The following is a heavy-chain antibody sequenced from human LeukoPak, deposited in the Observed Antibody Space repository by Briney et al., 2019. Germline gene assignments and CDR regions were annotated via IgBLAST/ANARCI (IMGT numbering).Heavy chain of an antibody. J-gene: IGHJ4*02. CDR1: GFTFRSFE. CDR2: ISSSGSTI. Sequence: GGSLRLSCVGSGFTFRSFEMNWVRQAPGKGLEWVSYISSSGSTISYADSVQGRFTISRDNSNNSLYLQMTNLRVEDTAFYHCASYGSASLWGQGTLVTVSS. CDR3: ASYGSASL. D-gene: IGHD3-10*01. V-gene: IGHV3-48*03.